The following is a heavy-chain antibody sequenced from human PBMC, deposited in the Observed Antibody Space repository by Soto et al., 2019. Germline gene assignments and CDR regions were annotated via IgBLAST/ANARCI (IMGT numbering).Heavy chain of an antibody. D-gene: IGHD5-18*01. Sequence: ASVKVYCKASGYTFTSYYMHWVRQAPGQGLEWMGIINPSGGSTSYAQKFQGRVTMTRDTSTSTVYMELSSLRSEDTAVYYCARDREGGYSYGSFQHWGQGTLVTVSS. V-gene: IGHV1-46*03. J-gene: IGHJ1*01. CDR2: INPSGGST. CDR3: ARDREGGYSYGSFQH. CDR1: GYTFTSYY.